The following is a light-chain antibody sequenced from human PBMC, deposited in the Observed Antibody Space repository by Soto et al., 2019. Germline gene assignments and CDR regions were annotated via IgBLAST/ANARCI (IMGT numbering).Light chain of an antibody. CDR1: QSVFSNSNNKNC. V-gene: IGKV4-1*01. Sequence: DIVMTQSPDSLAVSLGERATINCKSSQSVFSNSNNKNCIAWYQQKSGQPPKLLIYWASSRESGVPDRFSGGGSGTDFTVTISSLQAEDVATDDSHHYYSIPWTFGQGTRVEVK. J-gene: IGKJ1*01. CDR2: WAS. CDR3: HHYYSIPWT.